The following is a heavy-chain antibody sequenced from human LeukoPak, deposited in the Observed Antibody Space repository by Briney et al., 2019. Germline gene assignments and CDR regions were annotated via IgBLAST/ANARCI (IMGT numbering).Heavy chain of an antibody. CDR2: IYTSGST. CDR1: GGSISSYY. CDR3: ARFKWLPTQAYYYYYMDV. Sequence: SSETLSLTCTVSGGSISSYYWSWIRQPAGKGLEWIGRIYTSGSTNYNPSLKSRVTMSVDTSKNQFSLKLSSVTAADTAVYYCARFKWLPTQAYYYYYMDVWGKGTTVTVSS. D-gene: IGHD6-19*01. V-gene: IGHV4-4*07. J-gene: IGHJ6*03.